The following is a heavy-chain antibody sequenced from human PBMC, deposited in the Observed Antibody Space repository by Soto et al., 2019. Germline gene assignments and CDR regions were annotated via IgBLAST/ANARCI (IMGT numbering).Heavy chain of an antibody. V-gene: IGHV5-10-1*01. Sequence: GESLKISCKGSGYSFTSYWISWVRQMPGKGLEWMGRIDPSDSYTNYSPSFQGHVTTSADKSISTAYLQWSSLKASDTAMYYCARRGYSGYEHIDYWGQGTLVTVSS. J-gene: IGHJ4*02. D-gene: IGHD5-12*01. CDR1: GYSFTSYW. CDR2: IDPSDSYT. CDR3: ARRGYSGYEHIDY.